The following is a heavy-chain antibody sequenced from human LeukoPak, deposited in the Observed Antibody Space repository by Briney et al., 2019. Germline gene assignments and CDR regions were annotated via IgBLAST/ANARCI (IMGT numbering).Heavy chain of an antibody. Sequence: GRSLRLSCAASGFTFSSYAMHWVRQAPGQGLEWVAVISYDGSNKNYADSVKGRFTISRDNSKNTVYLQMNSLRAEDTAVYYCAKDTYYHDSTGFYVFDHWGQGTLVTVSS. J-gene: IGHJ4*02. D-gene: IGHD3-22*01. CDR3: AKDTYYHDSTGFYVFDH. V-gene: IGHV3-30*04. CDR2: ISYDGSNK. CDR1: GFTFSSYA.